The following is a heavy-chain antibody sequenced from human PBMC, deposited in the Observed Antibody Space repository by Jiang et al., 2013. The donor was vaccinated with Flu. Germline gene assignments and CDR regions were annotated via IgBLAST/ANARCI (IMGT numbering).Heavy chain of an antibody. CDR3: ARVVFWTGFRNYYFDY. Sequence: AVSGYSISSGFYWAWIRQPPGKGLEWIANIYHTGSTYYNPSLKSRVTMSVDTSGNQFSLRLSSMTAADTAVYYCARVVFWTGFRNYYFDYWGQGTLVTVSS. V-gene: IGHV4-38-2*01. CDR1: GYSISSGFY. CDR2: IYHTGST. D-gene: IGHD3/OR15-3a*01. J-gene: IGHJ4*02.